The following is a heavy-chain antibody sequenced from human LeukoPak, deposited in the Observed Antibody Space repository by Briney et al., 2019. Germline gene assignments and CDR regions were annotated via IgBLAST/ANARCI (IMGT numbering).Heavy chain of an antibody. CDR3: AGDGFEGNLNWFDP. Sequence: PSETLSLTCTVSGGSISSGSYYWSWIRQPAGKGLEWIGRIYTSGSTNYNPSLKSRVTISVDTSKNQFSLKLSSVTAADTAVYYCAGDGFEGNLNWFDPWGQGTLVTVSS. J-gene: IGHJ5*02. D-gene: IGHD1-14*01. CDR2: IYTSGST. CDR1: GGSISSGSYY. V-gene: IGHV4-61*02.